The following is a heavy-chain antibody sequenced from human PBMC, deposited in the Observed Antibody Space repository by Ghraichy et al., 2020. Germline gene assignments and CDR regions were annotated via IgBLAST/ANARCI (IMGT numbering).Heavy chain of an antibody. Sequence: SETLSLTCTVSGASTSLNYWSWIRQPPGKGLDWIGFVSYGGSTNYNPSLKSRVTISMDTSKKQFSLKLNSVTDADTAVYYCARLRNSYYYILDHRGPGTLVTVSS. V-gene: IGHV4-59*08. CDR1: GASTSLNY. J-gene: IGHJ4*02. CDR2: VSYGGST. CDR3: ARLRNSYYYILDH. D-gene: IGHD3-22*01.